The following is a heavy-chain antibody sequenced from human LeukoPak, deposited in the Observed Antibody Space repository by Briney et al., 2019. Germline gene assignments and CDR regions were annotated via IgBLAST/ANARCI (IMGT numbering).Heavy chain of an antibody. D-gene: IGHD5-12*01. CDR1: GGSFSGYY. V-gene: IGHV4-34*01. Sequence: PSETLSLTCAVYGGSFSGYYWSWIRQPPGKGLEWIGEINHSGSTNYNPSLKSRVTISVDTSKNQFSLKLSSVTAADTAVYYCARVGDKVTDYWGQGTLVTVSS. CDR3: ARVGDKVTDY. CDR2: INHSGST. J-gene: IGHJ4*02.